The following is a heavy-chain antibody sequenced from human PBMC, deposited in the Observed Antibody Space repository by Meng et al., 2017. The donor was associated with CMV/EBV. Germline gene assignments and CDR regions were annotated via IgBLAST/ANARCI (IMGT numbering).Heavy chain of an antibody. CDR3: ARSSGPRYFQH. CDR2: IKQDGSEK. Sequence: GVLKISCAASGFTFSSYWMSWVRQAPGKGLEWVANIKQDGSEKYYVDSVKGRFTISRDNAKNSLYLQMNSLRAEDTAVYYCARSSGPRYFQHWGQGTLVTVSS. CDR1: GFTFSSYW. J-gene: IGHJ1*01. V-gene: IGHV3-7*01.